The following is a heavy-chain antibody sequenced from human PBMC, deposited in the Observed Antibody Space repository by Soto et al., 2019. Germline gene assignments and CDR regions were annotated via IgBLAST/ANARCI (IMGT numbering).Heavy chain of an antibody. J-gene: IGHJ6*02. D-gene: IGHD3-3*01. CDR3: ARERVTIFGVVTTIPAYYYYGMDV. V-gene: IGHV3-33*01. CDR1: GFTFSSYG. Sequence: VQLVESGGGVVQPGRSLRLSCAASGFTFSSYGMHWVRQAPGKGLEWVAVIWYDGSNKYYADSVKGRFTISRDNSKNTLYLQMNSLRADDTAVYYCARERVTIFGVVTTIPAYYYYGMDVWGQGTTVTVSS. CDR2: IWYDGSNK.